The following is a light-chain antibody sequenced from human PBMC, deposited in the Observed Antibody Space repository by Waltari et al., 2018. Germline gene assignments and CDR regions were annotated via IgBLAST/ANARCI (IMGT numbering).Light chain of an antibody. J-gene: IGKJ4*01. Sequence: DIQMTQSPSTLSASVGDRVTITCRASQSISNCLAWYQQKPGKDPNLLIYKASILESGVPSRFSGSGSGTEFTLTISSLQPDDFATYYCQQYYLYPVTFGGGTKAEIK. CDR2: KAS. V-gene: IGKV1-5*03. CDR1: QSISNC. CDR3: QQYYLYPVT.